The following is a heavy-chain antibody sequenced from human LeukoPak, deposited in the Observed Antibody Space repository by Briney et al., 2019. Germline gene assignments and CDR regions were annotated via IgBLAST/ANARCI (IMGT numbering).Heavy chain of an antibody. V-gene: IGHV1-69*06. Sequence: SVKVSCKPSGGTFSSYAISWVRQAPGQGLERRGGIIPIFGTANYAQKFQGRVTITADKSTSTAYMELSSLRSEDTAVYYCARGGIAAAGRFDYWGQGTLVTVSS. CDR3: ARGGIAAAGRFDY. J-gene: IGHJ4*02. CDR2: IIPIFGTA. D-gene: IGHD6-13*01. CDR1: GGTFSSYA.